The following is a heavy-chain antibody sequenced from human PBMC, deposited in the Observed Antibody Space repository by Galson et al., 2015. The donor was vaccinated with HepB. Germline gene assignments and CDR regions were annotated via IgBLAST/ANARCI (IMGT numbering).Heavy chain of an antibody. CDR3: ARAPRWVQPYWYFDL. Sequence: SLRLSCAASGFTFSSYAMHWVRQAPGKGLEWVSVISYDASYKYYADSVRGRFTISRDNSKDTLYLQINSLRAEDTAVYYCARAPRWVQPYWYFDLWGRGTLVTVSS. CDR2: ISYDASYK. D-gene: IGHD5-24*01. CDR1: GFTFSSYA. J-gene: IGHJ2*01. V-gene: IGHV3-30-3*01.